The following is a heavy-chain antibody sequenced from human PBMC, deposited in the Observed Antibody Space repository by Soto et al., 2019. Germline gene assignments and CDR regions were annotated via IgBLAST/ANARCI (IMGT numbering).Heavy chain of an antibody. CDR2: ISYDGSNK. Sequence: QVQLVESGGGVVQPGRSLRLSCAASGFTFSSYAMHWVRQAPGKGLEWVAVISYDGSNKYYADSVKGRFTISRDNSKNTLYLQMNSLRAEDTAVYYCARDSRYCGGDCYAGYFDYWGQGTLVTVSS. CDR3: ARDSRYCGGDCYAGYFDY. V-gene: IGHV3-30-3*01. CDR1: GFTFSSYA. J-gene: IGHJ4*02. D-gene: IGHD2-21*02.